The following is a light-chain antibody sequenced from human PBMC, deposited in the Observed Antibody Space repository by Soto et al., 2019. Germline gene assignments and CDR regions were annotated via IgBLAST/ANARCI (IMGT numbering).Light chain of an antibody. Sequence: QSVLTQPASVSGSPGQSITIACTGTIRDVGSYNLVSWYQQRPGEAPKLMIFEVSNRPSGVSYRFSGSKSGNTASLTISGLQAEDEADYYCSSYTGSSTLYVFGTGTKVTVL. V-gene: IGLV2-14*01. CDR1: IRDVGSYNL. CDR2: EVS. CDR3: SSYTGSSTLYV. J-gene: IGLJ1*01.